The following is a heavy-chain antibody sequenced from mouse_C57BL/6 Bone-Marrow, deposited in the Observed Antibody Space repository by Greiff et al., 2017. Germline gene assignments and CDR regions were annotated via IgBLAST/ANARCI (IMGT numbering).Heavy chain of an antibody. CDR2: IDPSASYT. CDR1: GYNFTSYW. CDR3: TREWGITTVVASDWYFDV. Sequence: VQLKQPGAELVMPGASVKLSCKASGYNFTSYWMHWVKQRPGQGLEWIGEIDPSASYTNYNQKFKGKYTLTVDKSSSTAYMQLSSLTSEDSAVYYCTREWGITTVVASDWYFDVWGTGTTVTVSS. J-gene: IGHJ1*03. D-gene: IGHD1-1*01. V-gene: IGHV1-69*01.